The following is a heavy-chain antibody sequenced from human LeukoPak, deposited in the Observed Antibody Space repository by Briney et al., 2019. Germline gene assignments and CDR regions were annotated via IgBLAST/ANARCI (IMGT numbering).Heavy chain of an antibody. CDR3: ARDYYDTSGEGMDV. CDR1: GGSISSYY. J-gene: IGHJ6*02. CDR2: IYTSGST. Sequence: SETLSLTCTVSGGSISSYYWSWIRQPAGKGLEWIGRIYTSGSTNYNPSLKNRVTMSVDTSKNQFSLKLSSVTAADTAVYYCARDYYDTSGEGMDVWGQGTTVTVSS. V-gene: IGHV4-4*07. D-gene: IGHD3-22*01.